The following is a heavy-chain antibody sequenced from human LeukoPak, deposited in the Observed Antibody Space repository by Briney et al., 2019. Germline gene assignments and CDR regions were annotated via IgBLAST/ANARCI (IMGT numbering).Heavy chain of an antibody. Sequence: ASVKVSCKASGFTFTSSAVQWVRQARGQRLEWIGWIVVGSGNTNYAQKFQKRVTITRDMSTSTAYMELSSLRSEDTAVYYCAATLDAQIQLLDYWGQGTLVTVSS. D-gene: IGHD5-18*01. CDR3: AATLDAQIQLLDY. J-gene: IGHJ4*02. CDR1: GFTFTSSA. V-gene: IGHV1-58*01. CDR2: IVVGSGNT.